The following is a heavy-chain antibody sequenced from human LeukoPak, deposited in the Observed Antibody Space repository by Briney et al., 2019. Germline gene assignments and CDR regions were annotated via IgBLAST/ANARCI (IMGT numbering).Heavy chain of an antibody. CDR2: ISSSSSYI. D-gene: IGHD1-26*01. CDR1: GFTFSSYS. Sequence: GGSLRLSCAASGFTFSSYSMNWVRQAPGKGLEWVSSISSSSSYIYYADSVKGRFTISRDNAKNSLYLQMNSLRAEDTAVYYCAREEGATNPCDYWGQGTLVTVSS. CDR3: AREEGATNPCDY. J-gene: IGHJ4*02. V-gene: IGHV3-21*01.